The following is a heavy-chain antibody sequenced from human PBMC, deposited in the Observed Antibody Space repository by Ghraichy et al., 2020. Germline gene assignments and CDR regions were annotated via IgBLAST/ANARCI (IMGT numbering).Heavy chain of an antibody. CDR2: IYTSGST. CDR3: ARAGGPPPNYYYYGMDV. CDR1: GGSISSYY. Sequence: SETLSLTCTVSGGSISSYYWSWIRQPAGKGLEWIGRIYTSGSTNYNPSLKSRVTMSVDTSKNQFSLKLSSVTAADTAVYYCARAGGPPPNYYYYGMDVWGQGTTVTVSS. J-gene: IGHJ6*02. V-gene: IGHV4-4*07. D-gene: IGHD3-10*01.